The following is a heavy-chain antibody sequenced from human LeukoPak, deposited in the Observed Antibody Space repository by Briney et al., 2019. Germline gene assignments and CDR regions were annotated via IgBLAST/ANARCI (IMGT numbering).Heavy chain of an antibody. CDR1: GFTFDDYA. J-gene: IGHJ4*02. D-gene: IGHD5-18*01. Sequence: PGGSLRLSCAASGFTFDDYAMHWVRQAPGKGLQRVSLISGDGGSTYYADSVKGRFTICRDNSKNSLYLQMNSLRTEDTALYYCAKADPPIHQMLIWGQGTPVTVSS. CDR3: AKADPPIHQMLI. V-gene: IGHV3-43*02. CDR2: ISGDGGST.